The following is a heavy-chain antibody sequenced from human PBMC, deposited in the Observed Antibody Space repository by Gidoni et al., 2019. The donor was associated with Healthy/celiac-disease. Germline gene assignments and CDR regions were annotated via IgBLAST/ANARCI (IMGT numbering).Heavy chain of an antibody. Sequence: QVQLQESGPGLVKPSQTLSLTCTFSGGSISSGGYYWSWIRQHPGKGLAGIGYTYFSGSTYYNPSLKSRVTISVDTSKNQFSLKLSSVTAADTAVYYCAREGGQYYDSSGYYSGDYWGQGTLVTVSS. CDR1: GGSISSGGYY. V-gene: IGHV4-31*03. J-gene: IGHJ4*02. CDR2: TYFSGST. CDR3: AREGGQYYDSSGYYSGDY. D-gene: IGHD3-22*01.